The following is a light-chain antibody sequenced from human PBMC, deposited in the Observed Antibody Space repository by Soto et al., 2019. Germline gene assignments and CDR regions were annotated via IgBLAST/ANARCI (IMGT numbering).Light chain of an antibody. CDR2: ENN. V-gene: IGLV1-40*01. J-gene: IGLJ1*01. CDR3: QSYERSLSGYV. CDR1: SSNIGAGYE. Sequence: QSVLTQPPSVSEAPGQRVTISCSGSSSNIGAGYEAHWYQQVPGTAPKLLIYENNNRPSGVPDRFSGSKSGTSASLAITGLQAEDEGEYYCQSYERSLSGYVFGTGTKLTVL.